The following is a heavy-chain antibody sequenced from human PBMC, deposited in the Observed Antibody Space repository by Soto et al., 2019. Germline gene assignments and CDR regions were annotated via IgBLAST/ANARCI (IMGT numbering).Heavy chain of an antibody. J-gene: IGHJ6*02. Sequence: QVQLVESGGGVVQPGRSLRLSCAASGFTFSSYAMHWVRQAPGKGLEWVAVISYDGSNKYYADSVKGRFTISRDNSKNTRYLQMNSLRAEDTAVYYCSRGYCSGGSCYYYYGMDVWGQGTTVTVSS. CDR3: SRGYCSGGSCYYYYGMDV. V-gene: IGHV3-30-3*01. CDR2: ISYDGSNK. D-gene: IGHD2-15*01. CDR1: GFTFSSYA.